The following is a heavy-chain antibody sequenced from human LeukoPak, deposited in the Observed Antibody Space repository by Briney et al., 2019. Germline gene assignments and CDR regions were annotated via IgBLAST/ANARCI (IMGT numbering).Heavy chain of an antibody. J-gene: IGHJ4*02. Sequence: GSLRPSCAVSGFTFSSYYMNWVRHAPREGLEWVSFISRSNTMSYADPVKGRFTSSRDEPKNSLYLQMNSLKTEDTAVYYCTRIFYYETGGYYPDHWGQGTLVTVSS. V-gene: IGHV3-69-1*01. CDR2: ISRSNTM. D-gene: IGHD3-22*01. CDR3: TRIFYYETGGYYPDH. CDR1: GFTFSSYY.